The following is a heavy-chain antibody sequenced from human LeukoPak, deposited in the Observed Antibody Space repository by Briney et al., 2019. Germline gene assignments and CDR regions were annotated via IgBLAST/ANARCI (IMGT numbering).Heavy chain of an antibody. CDR1: GGSISSGGYS. J-gene: IGHJ6*03. D-gene: IGHD6-13*01. CDR2: FSDSGST. Sequence: SETLSLTCAVSGGSISSGGYSWSWIRQPPGKGLEWIGYFSDSGSTYYNPSLKSRVIISVDTSKNQFSLKLSSVTAADTAVYYCARSGAAGTYYYYMDVWGKGTTVTISS. V-gene: IGHV4-30-4*07. CDR3: ARSGAAGTYYYYMDV.